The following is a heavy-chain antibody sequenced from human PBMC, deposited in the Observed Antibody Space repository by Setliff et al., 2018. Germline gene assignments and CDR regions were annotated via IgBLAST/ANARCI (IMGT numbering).Heavy chain of an antibody. V-gene: IGHV1-24*01. Sequence: ASVKVSCKVSGYTLTELSMHWVRQAPGKGLEWMGGFDPEDGETIYAQKFQGRVTMTADKSTSTAYMELSSLRSEDTAVYYCARGSYYYGSGSYYSVWGQGTLVTVSS. CDR1: GYTLTELS. CDR3: ARGSYYYGSGSYYSV. CDR2: FDPEDGET. J-gene: IGHJ4*02. D-gene: IGHD3-10*01.